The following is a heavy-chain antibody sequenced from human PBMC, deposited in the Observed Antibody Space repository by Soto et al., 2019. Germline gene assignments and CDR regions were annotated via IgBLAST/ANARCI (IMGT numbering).Heavy chain of an antibody. CDR1: GFTFSSFA. Sequence: EVQLLESGGGLVQPGGSLRLSCAVSGFTFSSFAMSWVRQAPGKGLEWVSVISSSGGTTYYAVSVKGRFTISRDNSKNTLYLQMNSLRADDTAVYYCARDYSYACDYWGQGTLVTVSS. D-gene: IGHD3-16*01. CDR3: ARDYSYACDY. CDR2: ISSSGGTT. J-gene: IGHJ4*02. V-gene: IGHV3-23*01.